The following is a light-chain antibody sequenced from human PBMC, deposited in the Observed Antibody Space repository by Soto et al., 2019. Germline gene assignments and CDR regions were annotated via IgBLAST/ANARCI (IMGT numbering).Light chain of an antibody. CDR1: QSVSNNY. J-gene: IGKJ2*01. CDR3: QQYGSSPPYT. Sequence: EVVLTQSPGTLSLSPGERATLSCRASQSVSNNYLASYQQKPGQAPRLLIFGFSDRATGIPDRFSGSGSGTDFTLTISRLETEDFAVYYCQQYGSSPPYTFGQGTKLEIK. V-gene: IGKV3-20*01. CDR2: GFS.